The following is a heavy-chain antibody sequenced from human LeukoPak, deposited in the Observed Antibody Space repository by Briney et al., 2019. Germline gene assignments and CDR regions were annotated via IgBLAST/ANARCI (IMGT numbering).Heavy chain of an antibody. CDR1: GFTFDDYS. Sequence: GGSLRLSCAASGFTFDDYSMHWVRQAPGKGLEWVSGISSNSGRIGYADSVKDRFTISRDNAKNSLYLQTNSLRDEDVALYYCAKGNSQLLVTGPYDYWGQGTLVTVSS. D-gene: IGHD6-19*01. CDR2: ISSNSGRI. CDR3: AKGNSQLLVTGPYDY. J-gene: IGHJ4*02. V-gene: IGHV3-9*03.